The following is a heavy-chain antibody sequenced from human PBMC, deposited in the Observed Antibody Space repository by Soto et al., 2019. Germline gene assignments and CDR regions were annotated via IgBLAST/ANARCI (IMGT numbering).Heavy chain of an antibody. V-gene: IGHV3-23*01. CDR3: AKYSSSWPLHNSGMDV. J-gene: IGHJ6*02. D-gene: IGHD6-13*01. Sequence: GGSLSISCASSGFPFSSYFRSWVRQAPGKGLEWVSGISGSGGSTYYADSVKGRFTISRDNSKNTLYLQMNSLRAEDTAVYYCAKYSSSWPLHNSGMDVWGQGTTVNVSS. CDR2: ISGSGGST. CDR1: GFPFSSYF.